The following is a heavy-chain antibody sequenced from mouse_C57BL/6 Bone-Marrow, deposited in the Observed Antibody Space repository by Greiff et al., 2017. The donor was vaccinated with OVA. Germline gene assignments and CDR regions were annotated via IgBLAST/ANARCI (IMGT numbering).Heavy chain of an antibody. J-gene: IGHJ4*01. Sequence: QVQLQQPGAELVRPGTSVKLSCKASGYTFTSYWMHWVKQRPGQGLEWIGVIDPSDSYTNYNQKFKGKATLTVDTSSSTAYMQLSSLTSEDSAVYYCARRGWLRAMDYWGQGTSGTVSS. CDR3: ARRGWLRAMDY. CDR1: GYTFTSYW. D-gene: IGHD2-2*01. V-gene: IGHV1-59*01. CDR2: IDPSDSYT.